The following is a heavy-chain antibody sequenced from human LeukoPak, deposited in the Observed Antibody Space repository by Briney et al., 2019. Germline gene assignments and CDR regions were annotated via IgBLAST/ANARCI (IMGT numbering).Heavy chain of an antibody. Sequence: KSGGSLRLSCAASGFTFSNAWMSWVRQAPGKGLEWVGRIKSKTDGGTTDYAAPVKGRFTISRDDSKNTLYLQMNSLKTEDTAVYYCTTDRVVVPAAIGYYYYGMGVWGKGTTVTVSS. J-gene: IGHJ6*04. CDR2: IKSKTDGGTT. CDR3: TTDRVVVPAAIGYYYYGMGV. V-gene: IGHV3-15*01. D-gene: IGHD2-2*01. CDR1: GFTFSNAW.